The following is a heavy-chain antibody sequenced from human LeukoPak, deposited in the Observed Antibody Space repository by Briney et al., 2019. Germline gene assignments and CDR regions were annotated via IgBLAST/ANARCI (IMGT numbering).Heavy chain of an antibody. CDR1: GYTFTGYY. Sequence: ASVKVSCKASGYTFTGYYMHWVRQAPGQGLEWMGWINPNSGGTNYAQKFQGRVTMTEDTSTDTAYMELSSLRSEDTAVYYCATTRAYCGGDCYWYYFDYWGQGTLVTVSS. V-gene: IGHV1-2*02. CDR3: ATTRAYCGGDCYWYYFDY. D-gene: IGHD2-21*02. CDR2: INPNSGGT. J-gene: IGHJ4*02.